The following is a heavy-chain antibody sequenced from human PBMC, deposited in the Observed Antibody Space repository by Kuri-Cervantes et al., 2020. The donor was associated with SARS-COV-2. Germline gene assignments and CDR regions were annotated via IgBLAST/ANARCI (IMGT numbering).Heavy chain of an antibody. CDR2: IIPTFDTA. CDR3: ARSQGYCTANSCSWNWFDP. J-gene: IGHJ5*02. D-gene: IGHD2-8*02. Sequence: SVKVSCKASGGTFSSYSVNWVRQAPGQGLEWMGRIIPTFDTATYAQKFQGRVIFTADESSSTAYMEVNSLTSEDTAVYFCARSQGYCTANSCSWNWFDPWGQGTQVTVTS. V-gene: IGHV1-69*13. CDR1: GGTFSSYS.